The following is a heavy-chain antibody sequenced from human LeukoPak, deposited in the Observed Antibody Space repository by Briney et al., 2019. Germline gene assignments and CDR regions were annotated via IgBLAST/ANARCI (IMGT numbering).Heavy chain of an antibody. CDR2: IKQDGSEK. V-gene: IGHV3-7*01. J-gene: IGHJ4*02. CDR3: ARVSRDWYGSGSYHFDY. CDR1: GFTFSSYW. Sequence: GGSLRLSCAASGFTFSSYWMSWVRQAPGKGLEWVANIKQDGSEKYYVDSVKGRFTISSDNAKNSLYLQMNSLRAEDTAVYYCARVSRDWYGSGSYHFDYWGQGTLVTVSS. D-gene: IGHD3-10*01.